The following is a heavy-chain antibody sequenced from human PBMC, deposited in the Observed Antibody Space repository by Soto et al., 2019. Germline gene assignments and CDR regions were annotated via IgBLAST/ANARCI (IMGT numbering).Heavy chain of an antibody. CDR2: ISAYNGNT. Sequence: QVQLVQSGAEVKKPGASVKVSCKASGYTFTSYGISWVRQAPGQGLEWMGWISAYNGNTNYAQKRQGRVTMTTDTSTSTAYMELRSLRSDDTAVYYCAREGIVVVVAAKDDAFDIWGQGTMVTVSS. J-gene: IGHJ3*02. D-gene: IGHD2-15*01. CDR1: GYTFTSYG. V-gene: IGHV1-18*01. CDR3: AREGIVVVVAAKDDAFDI.